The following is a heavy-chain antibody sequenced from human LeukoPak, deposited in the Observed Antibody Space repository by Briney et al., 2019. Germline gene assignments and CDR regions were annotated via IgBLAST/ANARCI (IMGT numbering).Heavy chain of an antibody. Sequence: GGSLRLSCAASGFTFSSYWMHWVRQAPGRGLVWVSRINSDGSSTSYADSVKGRFTISRDNAKNTLYLQMNSLRAEDTAVYYCARDSGYYSDFDYWGQGTLVTVSS. D-gene: IGHD3-22*01. V-gene: IGHV3-74*01. CDR3: ARDSGYYSDFDY. CDR2: INSDGSST. J-gene: IGHJ4*02. CDR1: GFTFSSYW.